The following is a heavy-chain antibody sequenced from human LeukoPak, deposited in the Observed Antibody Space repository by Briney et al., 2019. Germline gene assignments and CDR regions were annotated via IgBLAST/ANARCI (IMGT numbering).Heavy chain of an antibody. CDR1: GDSMNTYY. CDR3: ARVARADHTWGRYSFTD. V-gene: IGHV4-59*13. CDR2: INYSGST. J-gene: IGHJ4*02. Sequence: SETLSLTCTVSGDSMNTYYWSGLRQPPGKGLEWIGYINYSGSTVYNPSLKSRVTISLDTSENRFALALTSATRADTCVYYCARVARADHTWGRYSFTDWAQKTVVTVSS. D-gene: IGHD3-16*01.